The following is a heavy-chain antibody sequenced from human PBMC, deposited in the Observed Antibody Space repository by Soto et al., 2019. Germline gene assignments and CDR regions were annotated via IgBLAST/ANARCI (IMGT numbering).Heavy chain of an antibody. D-gene: IGHD6-13*01. CDR3: AFSQGRGSSWYPLAY. CDR2: ISYDGSNK. V-gene: IGHV3-30-3*01. Sequence: GGSLRLSCAASGFTFSSYAMHWVRQAPGKGLEWVAVISYDGSNKYYADSVKGRFTISRDNSKNTLYLQMNSLRAEDTAVYYCAFSQGRGSSWYPLAYWGQGTLVTVSS. J-gene: IGHJ4*02. CDR1: GFTFSSYA.